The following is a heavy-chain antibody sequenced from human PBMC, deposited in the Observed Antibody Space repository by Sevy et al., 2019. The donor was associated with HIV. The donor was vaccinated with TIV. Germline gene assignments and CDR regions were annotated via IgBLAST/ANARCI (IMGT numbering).Heavy chain of an antibody. Sequence: GGSLRLSCVASGFTFSNNWMTWVRQAPGKGLQWVANIKKDGGEKDFVDSVNARFAISRDNAKNALYLQMSSLRVEDTAVYYCARGIFGSGSRLGLGYWGQGTLVTVSS. CDR2: IKKDGGEK. V-gene: IGHV3-7*01. CDR3: ARGIFGSGSRLGLGY. J-gene: IGHJ4*02. CDR1: GFTFSNNW. D-gene: IGHD3-10*01.